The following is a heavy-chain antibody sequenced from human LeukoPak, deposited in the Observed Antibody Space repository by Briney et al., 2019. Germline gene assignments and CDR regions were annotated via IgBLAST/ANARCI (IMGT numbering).Heavy chain of an antibody. CDR1: GGTFSSYA. J-gene: IGHJ4*02. D-gene: IGHD5-24*01. CDR3: ARVAVEMATGPLDY. Sequence: KVSCKASGGTFSSYAISWVRQAPGQGLEWMGGIIPIFGTANYAQKFQGRVTITTDESTSTAYMEMSSLRSEDTAVYYCARVAVEMATGPLDYWGQGTLVTVSS. V-gene: IGHV1-69*05. CDR2: IIPIFGTA.